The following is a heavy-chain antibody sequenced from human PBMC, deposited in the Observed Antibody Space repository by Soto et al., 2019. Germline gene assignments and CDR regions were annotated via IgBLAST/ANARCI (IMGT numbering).Heavy chain of an antibody. CDR1: GFNFKKFA. CDR2: ISCCGGST. V-gene: IGHV3-23*01. Sequence: GGSLRLSCEASGFNFKKFAMGWVRQAPGEGLEWVSGISCCGGSTFYADSVKGRFSLARDDSKNTLSLQLNSLRVEDTAHYYCAKADGEQWLIPHLDNWGQGTQVTVS. D-gene: IGHD6-19*01. J-gene: IGHJ1*01. CDR3: AKADGEQWLIPHLDN.